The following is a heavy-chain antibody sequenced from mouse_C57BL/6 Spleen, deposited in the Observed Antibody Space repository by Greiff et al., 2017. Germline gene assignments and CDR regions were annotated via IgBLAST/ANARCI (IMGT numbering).Heavy chain of an antibody. D-gene: IGHD1-1*01. V-gene: IGHV1-42*01. CDR3: ARSLGNLNYYGSSAFAY. J-gene: IGHJ3*01. CDR2: INPSTGGD. Sequence: VPLKQSGPELVQPGASVKLSCKASGYSFTGYYMNWVKQSPDKSLELIGVINPSTGGDTYNQQFKAKATLTVDKTSSTAYRQLKSLTSEESAVDYGARSLGNLNYYGSSAFAYWGQGTLVTVSA. CDR1: GYSFTGYY.